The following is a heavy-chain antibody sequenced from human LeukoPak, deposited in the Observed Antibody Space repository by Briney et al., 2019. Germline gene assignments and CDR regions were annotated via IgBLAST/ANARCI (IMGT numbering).Heavy chain of an antibody. J-gene: IGHJ4*02. CDR1: GDSVSSNSAA. Sequence: QSQTLSLTCAISGDSVSSNSAAWNWIRQSPSRGLEWLGSTYHRSKWYNDYALSVKSRISVNPDTPKNQFSLQLNSVTPEDTAAYYCARGGSYSFDYWGQGTLVTVSS. CDR2: TYHRSKWYN. D-gene: IGHD1-26*01. V-gene: IGHV6-1*01. CDR3: ARGGSYSFDY.